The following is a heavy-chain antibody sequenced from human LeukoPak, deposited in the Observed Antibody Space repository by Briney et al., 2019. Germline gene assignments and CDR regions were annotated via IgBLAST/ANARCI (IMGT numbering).Heavy chain of an antibody. CDR3: ARRGLAASSDS. D-gene: IGHD2-15*01. Sequence: ASVKVSCKASGYSFTGYFILWMRQAPGQGLEWLGWINPHSGSTNYAPKFQGRVTSTRDTSINTVYLEVTSLRPDDTALYYCARRGLAASSDSWGQGTLVTVSS. CDR2: INPHSGST. CDR1: GYSFTGYF. V-gene: IGHV1-2*02. J-gene: IGHJ4*02.